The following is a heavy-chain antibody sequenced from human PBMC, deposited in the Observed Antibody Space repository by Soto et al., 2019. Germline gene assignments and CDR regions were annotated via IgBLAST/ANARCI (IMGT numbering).Heavy chain of an antibody. J-gene: IGHJ4*02. V-gene: IGHV3-64*01. D-gene: IGHD6-19*01. CDR3: AKDWDITVAGPGYFDY. CDR1: GFTFSSYS. Sequence: GGSLRLSCAASGFTFSSYSMHWVRQAPGKGLEYVSAISSNGGSTYYANYVKGRFTISRDNSKNTLFLQMNSLRVEDTAVFYCAKDWDITVAGPGYFDYWGQGTLVTVSS. CDR2: ISSNGGST.